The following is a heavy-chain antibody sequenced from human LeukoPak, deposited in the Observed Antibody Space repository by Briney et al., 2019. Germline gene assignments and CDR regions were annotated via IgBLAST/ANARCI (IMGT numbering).Heavy chain of an antibody. Sequence: PGGSLRLFCAASGFTFSSYAMSWVRQAPGKGLEWFSGISCSGGSTCYAAPVKGRFTIARDNSKNTLYLQMNSLRAEGTAVYYCAKTGILTGYYESWGQGTLVTVSS. CDR1: GFTFSSYA. J-gene: IGHJ5*02. CDR2: ISCSGGST. V-gene: IGHV3-23*01. CDR3: AKTGILTGYYES. D-gene: IGHD3-9*01.